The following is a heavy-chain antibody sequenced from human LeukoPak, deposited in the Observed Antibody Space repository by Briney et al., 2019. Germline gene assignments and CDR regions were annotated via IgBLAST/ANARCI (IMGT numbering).Heavy chain of an antibody. CDR2: IYGSGYT. J-gene: IGHJ4*01. V-gene: IGHV4-59*01. CDR1: GGSISGWY. D-gene: IGHD6-19*01. CDR3: ARETSLAGFASGLGFNY. Sequence: SQTLSLTCTVSGGSISGWYWSWIRQPPGKGLEWIGNIYGSGYTNYNPSLKSRVTMSIDTSKNHFSLKLTSVTAADTATYYCARETSLAGFASGLGFNYWGQGILVSVSS.